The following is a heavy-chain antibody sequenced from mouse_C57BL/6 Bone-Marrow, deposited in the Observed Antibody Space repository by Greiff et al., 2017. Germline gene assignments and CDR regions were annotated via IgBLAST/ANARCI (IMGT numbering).Heavy chain of an antibody. CDR1: GYTFTDYY. J-gene: IGHJ4*01. CDR2: INPNNGGT. CDR3: ARESRVTTGYYAMDY. D-gene: IGHD2-2*01. V-gene: IGHV1-26*01. Sequence: EVQLQQSGPELVKPGASVKISCKASGYTFTDYYMNWVKQSHGKSLEWIGDINPNNGGTSYNQKFKGKATLTVDKSSSTAYMELRSLPSEDSAVYYCARESRVTTGYYAMDYWGQGTSVTVSS.